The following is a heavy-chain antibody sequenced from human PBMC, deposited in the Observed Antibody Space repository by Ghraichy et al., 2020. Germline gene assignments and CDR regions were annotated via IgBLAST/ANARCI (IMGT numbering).Heavy chain of an antibody. D-gene: IGHD3-3*01. CDR2: IRSKAYGGTT. V-gene: IGHV3-49*03. CDR1: GFTFGDYA. J-gene: IGHJ4*02. CDR3: TRDGPYYDFWSVTDYFDY. Sequence: GSLRLSCTASGFTFGDYAMSWFRQAPGKGLEWVGFIRSKAYGGTTEYAASVKGRFTISRDDSKSIAYLQMNSLKTEDTAVYYCTRDGPYYDFWSVTDYFDYWGQGTLVTVSS.